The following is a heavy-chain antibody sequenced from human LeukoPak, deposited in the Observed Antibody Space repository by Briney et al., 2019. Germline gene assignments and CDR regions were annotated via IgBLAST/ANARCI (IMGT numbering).Heavy chain of an antibody. J-gene: IGHJ4*02. CDR2: ISSSGSTI. CDR1: GSTFSSYG. D-gene: IGHD1-26*01. CDR3: ARPLYLRSDY. Sequence: GGSLRLSCAASGSTFSSYGMSWVRQAPGKGLEWVSYISSSGSTIYYADSVKGRFTISRDNAKNSLYLQMNSLRAEDTAVYYCARPLYLRSDYWGQGTLVTVSS. V-gene: IGHV3-48*04.